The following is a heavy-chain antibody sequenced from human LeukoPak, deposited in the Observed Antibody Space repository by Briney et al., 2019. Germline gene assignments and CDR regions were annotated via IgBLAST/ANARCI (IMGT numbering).Heavy chain of an antibody. CDR3: ARDPPRDDGLNYYYYMDV. CDR1: GYSISSGYY. J-gene: IGHJ6*03. Sequence: SETLSLTCTVSGYSISSGYYWGWIRQPPGKGLEWIGSIYHSGSTYYNPSLKSRVTISVDRSKNQFSLKLSSVTAADTAVYYCARDPPRDDGLNYYYYMDVWGKGTTVTVSS. D-gene: IGHD4/OR15-4a*01. CDR2: IYHSGST. V-gene: IGHV4-38-2*02.